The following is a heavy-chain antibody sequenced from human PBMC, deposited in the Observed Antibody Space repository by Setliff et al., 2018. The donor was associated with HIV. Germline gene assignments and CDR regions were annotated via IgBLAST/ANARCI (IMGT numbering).Heavy chain of an antibody. CDR1: GGSITSSNW. J-gene: IGHJ6*02. Sequence: SETLSLTCAVSGGSITSSNWWSWVRQPPGKGLECIGEIYHSGSTKYNPALKSRVIISVDKSKNQFSLKLSSVTAADTAVYYCARDSPLNDYGDYGLGYYGMDVWGQGTTVTVSS. CDR3: ARDSPLNDYGDYGLGYYGMDV. V-gene: IGHV4-4*02. CDR2: IYHSGST. D-gene: IGHD4-17*01.